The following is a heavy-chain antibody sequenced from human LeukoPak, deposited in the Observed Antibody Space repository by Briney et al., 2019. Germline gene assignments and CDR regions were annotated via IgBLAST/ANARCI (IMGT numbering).Heavy chain of an antibody. CDR2: IWYDGSNK. CDR3: ARDLYYYDSRVFDY. CDR1: GFTFSSYG. V-gene: IGHV3-33*01. Sequence: RGSLRLSCAASGFTFSSYGMHWVRQAPGKGLEWVAVIWYDGSNKYYADSVKGRFTISRDNSKNTLYLQMNSLRAEDTAVYYCARDLYYYDSRVFDYWGQGTLVTVSS. D-gene: IGHD3-22*01. J-gene: IGHJ4*02.